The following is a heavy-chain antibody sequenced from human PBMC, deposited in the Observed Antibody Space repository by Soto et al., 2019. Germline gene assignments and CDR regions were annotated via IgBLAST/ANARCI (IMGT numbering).Heavy chain of an antibody. CDR1: GYTFTSYG. V-gene: IGHV1-18*01. D-gene: IGHD1-1*01. Sequence: ASVKVSCKASGYTFTSYGISWVRQAPGQGLEWMGWISAYNGNTNYAQKLQGRVTMTTDTSTSTAYMELRSLRSDDTAVYYCARVLWNDGEGDDAFDIWGQGTMVTVSS. CDR3: ARVLWNDGEGDDAFDI. CDR2: ISAYNGNT. J-gene: IGHJ3*02.